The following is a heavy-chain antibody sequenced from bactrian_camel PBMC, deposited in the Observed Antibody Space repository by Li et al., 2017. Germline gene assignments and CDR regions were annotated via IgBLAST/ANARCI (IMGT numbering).Heavy chain of an antibody. CDR1: GFTFSSYY. J-gene: IGHJ4*01. Sequence: VQLVESGGGLVQPGGSLRLSCAASGFTFSSYYMNWVRQAPGKGLEWVSSIYSHGSGSHYADSVKGRFTIFLDNAKTMMHLRMTNLKIEDTAMYYCRYGWKVDTENPEVLGQGTQVTVS. V-gene: IGHV3S6*01. D-gene: IGHD3*01. CDR2: IYSHGSGS.